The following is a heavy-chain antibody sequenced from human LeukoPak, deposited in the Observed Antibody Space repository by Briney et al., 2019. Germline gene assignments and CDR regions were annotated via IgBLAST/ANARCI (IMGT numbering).Heavy chain of an antibody. J-gene: IGHJ4*02. CDR1: GFTFSSYE. D-gene: IGHD3-22*01. Sequence: PGGSLRLSCAASGFTFSSYEMNWVRQAPGKGLEWVSYISSSGSTIYYADSVKGRFAISRDNAKNSLYLQMNSLRAEDTAVYYCARDYYDSSGYYPRDYWGQGTLVTVSS. V-gene: IGHV3-48*03. CDR2: ISSSGSTI. CDR3: ARDYYDSSGYYPRDY.